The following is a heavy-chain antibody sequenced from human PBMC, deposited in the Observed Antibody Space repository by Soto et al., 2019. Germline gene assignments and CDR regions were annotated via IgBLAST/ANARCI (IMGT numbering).Heavy chain of an antibody. CDR1: GFTFSNAW. CDR2: IKSKTDGGTT. Sequence: GGSLRLSCAASGFTFSNAWMSWVRQAPGKGLEWVGRIKSKTDGGTTDYAAPVKGRFTISRDDSKNTLYLQMNSLKTEDTAVYYCTTDEEDGVAAADPYYFDYWGQGTLVTVSS. V-gene: IGHV3-15*01. CDR3: TTDEEDGVAAADPYYFDY. J-gene: IGHJ4*02. D-gene: IGHD6-13*01.